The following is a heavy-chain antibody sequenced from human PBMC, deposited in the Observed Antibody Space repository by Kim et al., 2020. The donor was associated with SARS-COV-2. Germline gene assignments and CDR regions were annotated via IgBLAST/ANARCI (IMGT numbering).Heavy chain of an antibody. Sequence: SETLSLTCTVSGGSISSSSYYWGWIRQPPGKGLEWIGSIYYSGSTYYNPSLKSRVTISVDTSKNQFSLKLSSVTAADTAVYYCAGSSWSSPFDYWGQGTLVTVSS. CDR1: GGSISSSSYY. D-gene: IGHD6-13*01. CDR3: AGSSWSSPFDY. J-gene: IGHJ4*02. V-gene: IGHV4-39*01. CDR2: IYYSGST.